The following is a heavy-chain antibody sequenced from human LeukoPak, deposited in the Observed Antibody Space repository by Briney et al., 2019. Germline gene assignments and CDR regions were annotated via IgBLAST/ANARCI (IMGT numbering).Heavy chain of an antibody. Sequence: SVTVSCRASGYTFTTYHINWVRQATGQGLEGMGWMNPNSGDRGYAQKFQGRVTITTDTSIGTAYMELSSLRSEDTAVYFCARTTSFTASGYDYWGQGTLVTVSS. D-gene: IGHD6-25*01. V-gene: IGHV1-8*03. CDR1: GYTFTTYH. J-gene: IGHJ4*02. CDR3: ARTTSFTASGYDY. CDR2: MNPNSGDR.